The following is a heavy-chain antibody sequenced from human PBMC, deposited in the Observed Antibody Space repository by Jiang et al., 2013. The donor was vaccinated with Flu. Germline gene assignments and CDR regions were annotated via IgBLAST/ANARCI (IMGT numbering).Heavy chain of an antibody. V-gene: IGHV1-2*06. CDR3: ARVETLTTAGLYY. J-gene: IGHJ4*02. CDR1: GYSFTGYH. D-gene: IGHD4-17*01. CDR2: INSYNGGT. Sequence: SGDDVRKPGASVKVSCKASGYSFTGYHLHWVRQAPGQGLEWMGRINSYNGGTTYAQSFQGRVTMTRDTSITTAYMELSGLTSDDTAVYYCARVETLTTAGLYYWGQGTLVTVSS.